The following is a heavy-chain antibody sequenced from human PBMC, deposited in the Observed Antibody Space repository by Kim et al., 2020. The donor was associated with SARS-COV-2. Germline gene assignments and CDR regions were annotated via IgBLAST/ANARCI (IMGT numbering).Heavy chain of an antibody. CDR1: GGSFSGYY. Sequence: SETLSLTCAVYGGSFSGYYWSWIRQPPGKGLEWIGEINHSGSTNYNPSLKSRVTISVDTSKNQFSLKLSSVTAADTAVYYCARGSGLVSRWFDPWGQGTLVTVSS. CDR2: INHSGST. CDR3: ARGSGLVSRWFDP. J-gene: IGHJ5*02. D-gene: IGHD6-19*01. V-gene: IGHV4-34*01.